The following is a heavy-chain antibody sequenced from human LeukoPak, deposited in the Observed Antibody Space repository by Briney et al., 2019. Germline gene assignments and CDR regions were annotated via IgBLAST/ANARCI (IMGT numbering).Heavy chain of an antibody. CDR3: AKGKRAGVTAYYFDD. V-gene: IGHV3-23*01. CDR1: GFTFSSYA. CDR2: ISGGGGST. D-gene: IGHD6-13*01. Sequence: EGSLRLSCAASGFTFSSYAMSWVRQDPGKGLEWVSAISGGGGSTYYADSVKGRFTISRDNSKNTLYVQMNSLRAEDTAVYYCAKGKRAGVTAYYFDDWGQGTLVTVSS. J-gene: IGHJ4*02.